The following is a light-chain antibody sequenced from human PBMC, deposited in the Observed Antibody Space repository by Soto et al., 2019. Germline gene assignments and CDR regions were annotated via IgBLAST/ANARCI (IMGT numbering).Light chain of an antibody. CDR2: STN. CDR1: SGSVSTSYY. CDR3: VLYMGSGIGV. Sequence: QTVVTQEPSFSVSPGRTVTLTCGLSSGSVSTSYYPSWYQQTPGQAPRTLIYSTNTRSSGVPDRFSGSILGNKAALTITGAQADDESDYSCVLYMGSGIGVFGGGPKLTVL. V-gene: IGLV8-61*01. J-gene: IGLJ3*02.